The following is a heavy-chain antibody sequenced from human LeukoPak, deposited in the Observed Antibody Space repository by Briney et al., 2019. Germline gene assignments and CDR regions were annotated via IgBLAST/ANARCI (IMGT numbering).Heavy chain of an antibody. V-gene: IGHV3-11*01. CDR2: ISSSGSTV. CDR1: GSTFSRYW. Sequence: GGSLRLSCAGSGSTFSRYWMSWIRQAPGKGLEWVSYISSSGSTVYYADSVKGRFTISRDNAKNSLYLQMNSLRAEDTAMYYCASSLYLYYYYGMDVWGQGTTVTVSS. J-gene: IGHJ6*02. D-gene: IGHD5/OR15-5a*01. CDR3: ASSLYLYYYYGMDV.